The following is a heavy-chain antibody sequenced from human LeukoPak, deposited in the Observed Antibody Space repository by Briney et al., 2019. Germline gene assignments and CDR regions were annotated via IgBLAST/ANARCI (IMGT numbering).Heavy chain of an antibody. CDR1: GNSISSGDNY. CDR2: IHTSGST. V-gene: IGHV4-61*02. Sequence: SQTLSLTCTVSGNSISSGDNYWSWIRQPAGKGLEWIGRIHTSGSTNYNPSLKSRVTMSEDTSKNQFSLKLSSVSAAGTAVYYCARDRYYYDSSGYYAWFDPWGQGTLVTVSS. CDR3: ARDRYYYDSSGYYAWFDP. J-gene: IGHJ5*02. D-gene: IGHD3-22*01.